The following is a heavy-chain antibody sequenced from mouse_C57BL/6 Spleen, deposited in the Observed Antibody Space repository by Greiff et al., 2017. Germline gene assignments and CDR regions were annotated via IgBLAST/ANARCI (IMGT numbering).Heavy chain of an antibody. Sequence: QVQLKESGPGLVQPSQCLSITCTVSGFSFTSYGVHWVRQSPGKGLEWLGVICRGGSTDYNAAFMSRLCNTKYNSKSQVFFKMSSLQADETSIYYYAKIGTVDWYFEVWGTGTTVTVSS. V-gene: IGHV2-5*01. D-gene: IGHD1-1*01. CDR1: GFSFTSYG. J-gene: IGHJ1*03. CDR3: AKIGTVDWYFEV. CDR2: ICRGGST.